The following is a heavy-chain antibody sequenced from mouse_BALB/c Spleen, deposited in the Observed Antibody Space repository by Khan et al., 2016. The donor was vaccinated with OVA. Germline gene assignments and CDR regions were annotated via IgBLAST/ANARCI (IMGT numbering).Heavy chain of an antibody. D-gene: IGHD1-1*02. J-gene: IGHJ3*01. Sequence: QIQLVQSGAELVRPGVSVKISCKGSGYTFTDYAMHWVKQSHAKSLEWIGVISTYYGDADKNQKFQGKATMTVDKSSSTAYMELARLTSEDSAIYYCARGGRFAYWGQGTLVTVSA. V-gene: IGHV1S137*01. CDR1: GYTFTDYA. CDR2: ISTYYGDA. CDR3: ARGGRFAY.